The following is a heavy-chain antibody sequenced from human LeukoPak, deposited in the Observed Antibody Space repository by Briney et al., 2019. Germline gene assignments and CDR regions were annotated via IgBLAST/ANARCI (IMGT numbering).Heavy chain of an antibody. CDR2: ISSSSSTI. CDR3: ARALHRPDY. V-gene: IGHV3-48*01. J-gene: IGHJ4*02. Sequence: PGGSLRLSCAASGFTFSSYSMNWVRQAPGKGLEWVSCISSSSSTIYYADSVKGRFTISRDNAKNSLYLQMNSLRAEDTAVYYCARALHRPDYWGQGTLVTVSS. CDR1: GFTFSSYS.